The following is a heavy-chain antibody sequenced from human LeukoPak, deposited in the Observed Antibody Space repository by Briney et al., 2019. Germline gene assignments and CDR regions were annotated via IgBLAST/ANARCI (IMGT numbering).Heavy chain of an antibody. Sequence: PSETLSLTCTVSGGSIGSYYWSWIRQPPGKGLEWIGYIYYSGSTNYNLSLKSRVTISVDTSKNQFSLKLSSVTAADTAVYYCARDRPRGYNYVEPDAFDIWGRGTMVTVSS. V-gene: IGHV4-59*01. D-gene: IGHD5-18*01. CDR3: ARDRPRGYNYVEPDAFDI. CDR1: GGSIGSYY. J-gene: IGHJ3*02. CDR2: IYYSGST.